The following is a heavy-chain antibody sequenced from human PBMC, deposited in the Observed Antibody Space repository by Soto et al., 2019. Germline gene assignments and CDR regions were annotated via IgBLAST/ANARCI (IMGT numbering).Heavy chain of an antibody. Sequence: QVQLVQSGSEVKKPGASVKVSCKASGYTFSDYDINWVRQAAEQGLEWMGWMNSNTGNTGYAQKFQGRVTMTLNSSMRTAYMELNSLRSEDTAVYYCARELFSSTGTYDYWGQGTLVTVSS. V-gene: IGHV1-8*01. CDR2: MNSNTGNT. CDR1: GYTFSDYD. J-gene: IGHJ4*02. D-gene: IGHD6-13*01. CDR3: ARELFSSTGTYDY.